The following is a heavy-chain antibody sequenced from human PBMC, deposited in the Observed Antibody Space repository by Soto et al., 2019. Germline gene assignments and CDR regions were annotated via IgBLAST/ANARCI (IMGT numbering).Heavy chain of an antibody. Sequence: PSETLSLTCTVSGGSINSGDYYWSWIRQPPGKGLEWIGYIYYSGSTYYNPSLKSRVTISVDTSKNQFSLKLSSVTAADTAVYYCAREQTYYYGSGSYYNPLDYWGKGTLVTVSS. V-gene: IGHV4-30-4*01. CDR3: AREQTYYYGSGSYYNPLDY. CDR2: IYYSGST. D-gene: IGHD3-10*01. J-gene: IGHJ4*02. CDR1: GGSINSGDYY.